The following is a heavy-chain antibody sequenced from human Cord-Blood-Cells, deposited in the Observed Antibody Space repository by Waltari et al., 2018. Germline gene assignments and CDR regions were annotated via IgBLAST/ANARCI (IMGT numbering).Heavy chain of an antibody. J-gene: IGHJ6*02. V-gene: IGHV4-34*01. Sequence: QVQLQQWGAGLLKPSETLSLPCAVYGGSFSGYYWCWIRQPLGKGLDWFGEINHSGSTNYNPSLKSRVTTSVDTSKNQFSLKLSSVTAADTAVYYCARDPLFGYCSGGSCYSYYYGMDVWGQGTTVTVSS. D-gene: IGHD2-15*01. CDR1: GGSFSGYY. CDR2: INHSGST. CDR3: ARDPLFGYCSGGSCYSYYYGMDV.